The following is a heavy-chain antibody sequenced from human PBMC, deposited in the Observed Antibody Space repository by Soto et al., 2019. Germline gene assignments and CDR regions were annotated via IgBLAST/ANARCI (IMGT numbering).Heavy chain of an antibody. D-gene: IGHD2-8*01. CDR1: GFTFSSYK. V-gene: IGHV3-48*02. J-gene: IGHJ6*02. CDR3: AREPPSRQMDGMDV. Sequence: GGSLRLSCAASGFTFSSYKMNWVRQAPGKGLEWVAYISSSSTTVFYADSVKGRFTISRDNVKNSLYLQMNSLRDEDTAVYYCAREPPSRQMDGMDVWGQGTTVTVSS. CDR2: ISSSSTTV.